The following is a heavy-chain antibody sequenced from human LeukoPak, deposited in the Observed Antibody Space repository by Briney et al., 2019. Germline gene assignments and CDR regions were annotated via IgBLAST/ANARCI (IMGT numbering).Heavy chain of an antibody. J-gene: IGHJ6*03. CDR2: VNHNGDT. CDR1: GGTFSNYY. CDR3: ARPRDRPTFWSGYYMDV. D-gene: IGHD3-3*01. V-gene: IGHV4-34*01. Sequence: SETLSLTCAVYGGTFSNYYWSWIRQAPEKGLEWLGEVNHNGDTNYNPSLKTRVTISVDISKNQSSLRLTSVTAADTAIYYCARPRDRPTFWSGYYMDVWGAGTAVTVSS.